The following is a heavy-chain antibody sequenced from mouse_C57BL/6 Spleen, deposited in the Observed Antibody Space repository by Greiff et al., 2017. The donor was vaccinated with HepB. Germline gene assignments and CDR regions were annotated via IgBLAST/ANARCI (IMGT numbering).Heavy chain of an antibody. CDR1: GYTFTSYW. J-gene: IGHJ2*01. D-gene: IGHD1-1*01. CDR2: IDPSDSYT. Sequence: QVQLQQPGAELVKPGASVKLSCKASGYTFTSYWMQWVKQRPGQGLEWIGEIDPSDSYTNYNQKFKGKATLTVDTSSSTAYMQLSSLTSEDSAVYYCARGDYYGSSLYYFDYWGQGTTLTVSS. CDR3: ARGDYYGSSLYYFDY. V-gene: IGHV1-50*01.